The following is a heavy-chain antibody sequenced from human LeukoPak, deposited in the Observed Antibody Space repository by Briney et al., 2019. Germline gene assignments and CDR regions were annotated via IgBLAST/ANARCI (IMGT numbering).Heavy chain of an antibody. CDR2: ISGSGGST. CDR3: ANQRLYQLLGAPLDY. J-gene: IGHJ4*02. CDR1: GFTFSSYA. Sequence: GGSLRLSCAASGFTFSSYAMSWVHQAPGKGLEWVSAISGSGGSTYYADSVKGRFTISRDNSKNTLYLQMNSLRAEDTAVYYCANQRLYQLLGAPLDYWGQGTLVTVSS. D-gene: IGHD2-2*01. V-gene: IGHV3-23*01.